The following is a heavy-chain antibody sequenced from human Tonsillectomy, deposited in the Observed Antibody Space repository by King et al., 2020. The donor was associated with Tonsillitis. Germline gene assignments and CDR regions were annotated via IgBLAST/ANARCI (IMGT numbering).Heavy chain of an antibody. V-gene: IGHV1-8*01. CDR3: ARGIAAGEANWFDP. CDR2: MNPNSGNT. Sequence: VQLVESGAEVKKPGASVKVSCKASGYTITSYDINWVRQATGQGLEWMGWMNPNSGNTGYAQKFQGRVTMTRNTSISTAYMELSSLRSEDTAVYYCARGIAAGEANWFDPWGQGTLVTVSS. J-gene: IGHJ5*02. D-gene: IGHD6-13*01. CDR1: GYTITSYD.